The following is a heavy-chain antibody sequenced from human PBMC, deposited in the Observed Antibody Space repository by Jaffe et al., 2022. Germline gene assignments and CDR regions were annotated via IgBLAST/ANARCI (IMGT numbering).Heavy chain of an antibody. CDR3: ARIISNWGPQSGREYFDY. V-gene: IGHV4-38-2*01. D-gene: IGHD7-27*01. J-gene: IGHJ4*02. CDR1: GYSISSGYY. CDR2: IYLSGST. Sequence: QVQLQESGPGLVKPSETLSLTCAVSGYSISSGYYWGWIRQPPGKGLEWIGNIYLSGSTYYNPSLMSRIIISVDTSKNQFSLKLRSVTATDTAVYYCARIISNWGPQSGREYFDYWGRGTLVTVSS.